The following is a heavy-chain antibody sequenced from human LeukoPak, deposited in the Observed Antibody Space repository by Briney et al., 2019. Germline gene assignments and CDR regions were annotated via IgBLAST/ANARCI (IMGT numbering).Heavy chain of an antibody. D-gene: IGHD4-23*01. V-gene: IGHV4-39*01. J-gene: IGHJ6*03. CDR1: GGSLSSRSDY. CDR3: SRSHDYGGLYFYYYMDV. Sequence: SETLSLTCTVSGGSLSSRSDYWGWIRQTPGKGLEWIGNLDSSGSTYYNPSLKSRVTISVGTSKNQFSLNLRSVTAADTAIYFCSRSHDYGGLYFYYYMDVWGKGTTVTVFS. CDR2: LDSSGST.